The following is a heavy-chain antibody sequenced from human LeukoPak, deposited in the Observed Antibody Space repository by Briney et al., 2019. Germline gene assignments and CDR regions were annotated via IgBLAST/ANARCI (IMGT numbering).Heavy chain of an antibody. D-gene: IGHD3-10*01. V-gene: IGHV1-2*02. CDR2: INPNSGGT. Sequence: ASVKVSCKASGYTFTGHYMHWVRQAPGQGLEWMGWINPNSGGTNYAQKFQGRVTMTRDTSISTAYMELSRLRSDDTAVYYCARDGMVRGARPYNWFDPWGQGTLVTVSS. CDR3: ARDGMVRGARPYNWFDP. CDR1: GYTFTGHY. J-gene: IGHJ5*02.